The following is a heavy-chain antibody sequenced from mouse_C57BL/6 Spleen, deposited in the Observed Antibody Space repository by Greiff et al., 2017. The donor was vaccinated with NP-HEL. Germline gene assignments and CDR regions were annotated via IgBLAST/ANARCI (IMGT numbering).Heavy chain of an antibody. D-gene: IGHD2-5*01. Sequence: QVQLKESGPELVKPGASVKISCKASGYAFSSSWMNWVKQRPGKGLEWIGRIYPGDGDTNYNGKFKGKATLTADKSSSTAYMQLSSLTSEDSAVYFCARSAYYSNYGAWFAYWGQGTLVTVSA. CDR2: IYPGDGDT. J-gene: IGHJ3*01. CDR1: GYAFSSSW. CDR3: ARSAYYSNYGAWFAY. V-gene: IGHV1-82*01.